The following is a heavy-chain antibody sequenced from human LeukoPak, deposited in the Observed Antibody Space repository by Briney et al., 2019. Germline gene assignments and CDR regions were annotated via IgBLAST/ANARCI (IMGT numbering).Heavy chain of an antibody. V-gene: IGHV4-59*01. CDR2: FHNSGST. J-gene: IGHJ6*03. D-gene: IGHD3-3*01. CDR3: ARAPFGGTGNRYYYMDV. CDR1: DDSISDYY. Sequence: SETLSLTCTVSDDSISDYYRGWIRQPPGKGLEWIGYFHNSGSTNYNPSLKSRVTISVDTSKNQFSLKLSSVTAADTAVYYCARAPFGGTGNRYYYMDVWGKGTTVTVSS.